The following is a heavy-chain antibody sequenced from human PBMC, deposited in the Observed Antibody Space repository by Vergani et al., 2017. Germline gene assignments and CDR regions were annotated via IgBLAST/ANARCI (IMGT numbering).Heavy chain of an antibody. Sequence: QVQLQESGPGLVKPSETLSLTCAVYGGSFSGYYWSWIRQPPGKGLEWIGEINHSGSTNYNPSLKSRVTISVDTSKNQFSLKLSSVTAADTAVYYCARGLRGRFFVGPAAPAHMDVWGKGTTVTVSS. CDR1: GGSFSGYY. J-gene: IGHJ6*03. CDR2: INHSGST. CDR3: ARGLRGRFFVGPAAPAHMDV. D-gene: IGHD3-3*01. V-gene: IGHV4-34*01.